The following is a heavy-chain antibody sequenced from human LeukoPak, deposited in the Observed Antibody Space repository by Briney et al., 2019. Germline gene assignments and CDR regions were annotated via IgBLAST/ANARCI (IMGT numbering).Heavy chain of an antibody. CDR3: ATGVAGTQDY. V-gene: IGHV4-30-2*01. CDR1: AGSISSGGYS. J-gene: IGHJ4*02. Sequence: PSHSLSPTCAVSAGSISSGGYSCGWLRQPPGKGVEWFGYINHSGSTNYNPSVNSRVTISVDTSKNQFSLKLSSVTAADTAVYYGATGVAGTQDYWGQGTLVTVSS. CDR2: INHSGST. D-gene: IGHD6-19*01.